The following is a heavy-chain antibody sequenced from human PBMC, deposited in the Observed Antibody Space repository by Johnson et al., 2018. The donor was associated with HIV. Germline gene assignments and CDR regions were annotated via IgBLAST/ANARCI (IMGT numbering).Heavy chain of an antibody. CDR1: GFTFSSYW. V-gene: IGHV3-7*01. Sequence: EVQLVESGGGLVQPGGSLRLSCAASGFTFSSYWMSWVRQAPGKGLECVANIKQDGSEKYYVDSVRGRFTVSRDNTKNSLYLQMNSLRAEDTAVSYCAREEGDYSDSITDYALDFWGQGTMVTVSS. D-gene: IGHD4-11*01. J-gene: IGHJ3*01. CDR2: IKQDGSEK. CDR3: AREEGDYSDSITDYALDF.